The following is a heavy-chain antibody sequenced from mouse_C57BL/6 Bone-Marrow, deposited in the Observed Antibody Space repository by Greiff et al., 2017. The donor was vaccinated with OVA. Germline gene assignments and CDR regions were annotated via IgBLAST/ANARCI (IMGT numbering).Heavy chain of an antibody. Sequence: QVQLQQPGADLVKPGASVKLSCKASGYTFTSYWMHWVNQRPGQGLEWIARIHPSGSDTNYHQKFKGKATVTVDKSSSTAYLQLSSLTSEDAAFYCGAIGRYWYFEVWGTGTTVTVSS. CDR3: AIGRYWYFEV. CDR2: IHPSGSDT. V-gene: IGHV1-74*01. J-gene: IGHJ1*03. CDR1: GYTFTSYW.